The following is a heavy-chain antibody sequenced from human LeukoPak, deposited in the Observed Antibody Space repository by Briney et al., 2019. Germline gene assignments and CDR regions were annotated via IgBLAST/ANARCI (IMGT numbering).Heavy chain of an antibody. V-gene: IGHV3-23*01. CDR1: GFNFGNYG. J-gene: IGHJ4*02. D-gene: IGHD2-21*02. CDR3: AKGDSYCGGDCYPD. CDR2: FSGSGRGT. Sequence: PGGSLRLSCAASGFNFGNYGMNWVRQAPGKGLEWVSAFSGSGRGTYYADSVKGRFTISRDNSKNTLYLQMNSLRAEDTAVYYCAKGDSYCGGDCYPDWGQGTLVTVSS.